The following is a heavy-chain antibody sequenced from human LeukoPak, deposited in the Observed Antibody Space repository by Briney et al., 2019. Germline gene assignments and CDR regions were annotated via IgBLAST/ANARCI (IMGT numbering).Heavy chain of an antibody. V-gene: IGHV3-64*01. Sequence: GGSLRLSCAASGFTFSSYAMHWVRQAPGEGLEYVSAISSNGGSTYYANSVKGRFTISRDNSKNTLYLQMGSLRAEDMAVYYCARGPSRIPANWFDPWGQGTLVTVSS. D-gene: IGHD2-15*01. J-gene: IGHJ5*02. CDR3: ARGPSRIPANWFDP. CDR2: ISSNGGST. CDR1: GFTFSSYA.